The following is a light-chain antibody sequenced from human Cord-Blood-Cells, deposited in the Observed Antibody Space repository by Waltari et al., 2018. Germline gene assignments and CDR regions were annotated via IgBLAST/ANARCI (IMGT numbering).Light chain of an antibody. CDR1: SSDVGSSNL. CDR2: EGS. Sequence: QSALTQPASVSGSPGQSITISCTGTSSDVGSSNLVSWYQQHPGKAPKLMIYEGSKRPSGVSSRFSGSKSGNPASLAISGLQAEDEADYYCCSYAGSSTLYVFGTGTKVTVL. J-gene: IGLJ1*01. V-gene: IGLV2-23*03. CDR3: CSYAGSSTLYV.